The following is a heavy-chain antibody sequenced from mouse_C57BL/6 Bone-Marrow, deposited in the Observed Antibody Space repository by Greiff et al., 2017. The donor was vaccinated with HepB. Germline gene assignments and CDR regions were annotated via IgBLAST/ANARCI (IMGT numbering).Heavy chain of an antibody. CDR2: IDPANGKS. Sequence: VQPKESVAEPVRPGASVKLFCTASGLNIKNTYMHWVKQRPEQGLEWIGRIDPANGKSKFAPKFQGKATITADTTSNTAYLQLSSLTSEDTAIYYCARNYYYGVYWGQGTTLTVSS. CDR1: GLNIKNTY. D-gene: IGHD2-13*01. CDR3: ARNYYYGVY. J-gene: IGHJ2*01. V-gene: IGHV14-3*01.